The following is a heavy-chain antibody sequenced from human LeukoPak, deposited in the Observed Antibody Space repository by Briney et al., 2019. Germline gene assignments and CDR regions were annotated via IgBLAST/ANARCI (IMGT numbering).Heavy chain of an antibody. J-gene: IGHJ4*02. D-gene: IGHD5-18*01. Sequence: ETLSLTCAVYGGSFSGYYWSRIRQPAGKGLEWIGRIDASGGTNYNPSLKSRLTMSLDTSKNQFSLKLSSVTAADTAVYYCARDQYSYGSYWGQGTLVTVSS. CDR2: IDASGGT. CDR1: GGSFSGYY. CDR3: ARDQYSYGSY. V-gene: IGHV4-4*07.